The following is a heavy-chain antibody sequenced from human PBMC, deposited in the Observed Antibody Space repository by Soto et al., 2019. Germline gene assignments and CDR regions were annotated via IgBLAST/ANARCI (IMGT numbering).Heavy chain of an antibody. V-gene: IGHV4-59*01. Sequence: SETLSLTCTVSGGSISSYYWSWIRQPPGKGLEWIGYIYYSGSTTYNPSLKSRVTISVDTSKKQFSLRLSSVTAADTAVYYCARDLMTPFGGDFYYYGMDVWGQGTTVTVSS. CDR2: IYYSGST. CDR1: GGSISSYY. D-gene: IGHD3-16*01. CDR3: ARDLMTPFGGDFYYYGMDV. J-gene: IGHJ6*02.